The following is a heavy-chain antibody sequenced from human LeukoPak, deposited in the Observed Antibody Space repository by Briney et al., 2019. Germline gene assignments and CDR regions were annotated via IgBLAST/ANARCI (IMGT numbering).Heavy chain of an antibody. Sequence: GGSLRLSCAASGFTFSSYAMHWVRQAPGKGLEWVAVISYDGSNKYYADSVKGRFTISRDNSKNTLYLQMNSQRAEDTAVYYCARVSVGALDYWGQGTLVTVSS. V-gene: IGHV3-30-3*01. CDR1: GFTFSSYA. J-gene: IGHJ4*02. D-gene: IGHD1-26*01. CDR3: ARVSVGALDY. CDR2: ISYDGSNK.